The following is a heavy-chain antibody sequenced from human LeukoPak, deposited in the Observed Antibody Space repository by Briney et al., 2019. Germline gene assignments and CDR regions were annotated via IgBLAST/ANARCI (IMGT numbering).Heavy chain of an antibody. D-gene: IGHD6-13*01. CDR2: IRSKAYGGTT. Sequence: KTGGSLRLSCTVSGFTFGVYAMSWFRQAPGKGLEWVGFIRSKAYGGTTEYAASVKGRFTISRDDSKSIAYLQTNSLKTEDTAVYYCTREEAAAGLSPLDYWGQGTLVTVSS. J-gene: IGHJ4*02. CDR1: GFTFGVYA. CDR3: TREEAAAGLSPLDY. V-gene: IGHV3-49*05.